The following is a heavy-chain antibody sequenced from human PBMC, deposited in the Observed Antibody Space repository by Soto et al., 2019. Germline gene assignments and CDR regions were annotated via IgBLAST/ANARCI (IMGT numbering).Heavy chain of an antibody. D-gene: IGHD5-18*01. Sequence: QVQLVQSGAEVKKPGASVKVSCKASAYTFTTYYMHWVRQAPGQGLEWMGIINPSGGGTTYAQKFQARVTMTRDTSTSTVYMELSSLRSEDTAVYYCAREGPRTGGYRFFDYWGQGTLVTVSS. CDR2: INPSGGGT. CDR3: AREGPRTGGYRFFDY. V-gene: IGHV1-46*03. J-gene: IGHJ4*02. CDR1: AYTFTTYY.